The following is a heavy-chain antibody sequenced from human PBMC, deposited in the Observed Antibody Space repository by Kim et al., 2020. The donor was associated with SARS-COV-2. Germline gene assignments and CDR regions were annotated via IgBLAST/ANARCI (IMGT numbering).Heavy chain of an antibody. V-gene: IGHV3-66*01. D-gene: IGHD2-15*01. CDR2: IYSGGSK. J-gene: IGHJ6*02. CDR1: GLTVSSNY. CDR3: ARSRAAYCSGGSCYGGMDV. Sequence: GGSLRLSCAASGLTVSSNYMSWVPKAPGKGMEWVLVIYSGGSKYYAESVKGGITISRDNSKNTLYLQMNNLRAEDTAVYTCARSRAAYCSGGSCYGGMDVLGQGTTVTVSS.